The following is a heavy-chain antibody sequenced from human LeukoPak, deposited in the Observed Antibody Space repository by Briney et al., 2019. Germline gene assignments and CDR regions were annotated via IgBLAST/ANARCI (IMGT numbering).Heavy chain of an antibody. J-gene: IGHJ6*02. Sequence: GGSLRLSCAASGFTFSSYSMNWVRQAPGKGLEWVSYISSSSSTIYYADSVKGRFTISRDNAKNSLYLQMNSLRAEDTAVYYCARDEEVGATSSYYYYGMDVWDQGTTVTVSS. CDR2: ISSSSSTI. CDR1: GFTFSSYS. V-gene: IGHV3-48*01. D-gene: IGHD1-26*01. CDR3: ARDEEVGATSSYYYYGMDV.